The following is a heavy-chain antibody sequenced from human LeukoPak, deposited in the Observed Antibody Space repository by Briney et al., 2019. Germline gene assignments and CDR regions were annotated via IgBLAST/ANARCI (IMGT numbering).Heavy chain of an antibody. Sequence: GGSLRLSCAASGFTFSDHYMSWIRPAPGRGLEWVSYISDSGTTIYYADSVRGRFTISRDNAKNSLFLQMNRLRVEDTAVYYCARDHDSLGYWGQGTLVTVSS. CDR3: ARDHDSLGY. J-gene: IGHJ4*02. CDR2: ISDSGTTI. V-gene: IGHV3-11*01. CDR1: GFTFSDHY. D-gene: IGHD2-15*01.